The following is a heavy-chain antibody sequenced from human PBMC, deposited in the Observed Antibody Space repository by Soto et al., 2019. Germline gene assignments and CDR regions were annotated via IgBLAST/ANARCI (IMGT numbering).Heavy chain of an antibody. Sequence: SLTLPLPCSVSGGSLSSGGYYWSSILLHPXKSLEWLGYIYYSGSTYYNPSLKRRVTISVDTSNNKFSLKLSSVTEADTAPSSCARDRTYYGSSSKNYPFDIYGQGTMVTLAS. J-gene: IGHJ3*02. CDR3: ARDRTYYGSSSKNYPFDI. CDR2: IYYSGST. D-gene: IGHD3-22*01. V-gene: IGHV4-31*03. CDR1: GGSLSSGGYY.